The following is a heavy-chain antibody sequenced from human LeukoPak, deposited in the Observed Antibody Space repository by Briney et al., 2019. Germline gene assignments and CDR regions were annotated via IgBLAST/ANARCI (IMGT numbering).Heavy chain of an antibody. D-gene: IGHD6-6*01. V-gene: IGHV4-59*12. CDR1: GGSISSYY. Sequence: TSETLSLTCTVSGGSISSYYWSWIRQPPGKGLEWIGYIYYSRSTNYNPSLKSRVTISVDTSKNQFSLKLSSVTAADTAVYYCARDGFEYSSSPGWFDPWGQGTLVTVSS. CDR3: ARDGFEYSSSPGWFDP. CDR2: IYYSRST. J-gene: IGHJ5*02.